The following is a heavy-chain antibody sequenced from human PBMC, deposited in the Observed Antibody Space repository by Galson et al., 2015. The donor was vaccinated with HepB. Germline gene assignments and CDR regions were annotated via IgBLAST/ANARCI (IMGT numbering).Heavy chain of an antibody. Sequence: SETLSLTCTVSGGSISSYYWSWIRQTPGKGLEWIGYIHNSGSTCHNPSLKSRVTISLDTSKDQFSLRLRSVTAADTAVYYCARHGIVGAKTYYFGMDVWGQGTTVTVSS. J-gene: IGHJ6*02. CDR2: IHNSGST. V-gene: IGHV4-59*08. CDR1: GGSISSYY. D-gene: IGHD1-26*01. CDR3: ARHGIVGAKTYYFGMDV.